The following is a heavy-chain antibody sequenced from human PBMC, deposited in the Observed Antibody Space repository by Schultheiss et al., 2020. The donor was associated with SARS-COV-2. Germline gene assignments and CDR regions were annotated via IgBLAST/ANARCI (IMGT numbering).Heavy chain of an antibody. D-gene: IGHD2-2*01. J-gene: IGHJ3*02. Sequence: GGSLRLSCAASGFTFSSYSMNWVRQAPGKGLEWVSYISSSSSTIYYADSVKGRFTISRDNAKNSLYLQMNSLRAEDTAVYYCARDCGLGYCSSTSRDDAFDIWGQGTMVTVSS. CDR3: ARDCGLGYCSSTSRDDAFDI. CDR2: ISSSSSTI. V-gene: IGHV3-48*01. CDR1: GFTFSSYS.